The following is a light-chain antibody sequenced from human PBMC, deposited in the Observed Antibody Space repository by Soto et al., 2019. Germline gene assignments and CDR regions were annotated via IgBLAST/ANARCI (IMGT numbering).Light chain of an antibody. Sequence: EIVLTQSPGTLSLSPGERATLSCRASQGVSSSYLAWYQQKPGQAPRLLIYGASARATGIPGRFSGGGSGTDFTLTISRLEPEDFAVYYCQQYGSSLWTFCQGTKVEIK. CDR3: QQYGSSLWT. CDR1: QGVSSSY. CDR2: GAS. J-gene: IGKJ1*01. V-gene: IGKV3-20*01.